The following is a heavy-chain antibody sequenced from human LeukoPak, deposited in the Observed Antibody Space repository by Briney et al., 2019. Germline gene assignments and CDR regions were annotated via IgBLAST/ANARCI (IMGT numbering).Heavy chain of an antibody. Sequence: GGSLRLSCAASGFTFTSYSMNWVRQAPGKGLEWVSTISGGGGSTYYADSVKGRFTISRDNSKNTLYLQVNSLRAEDTAVYYCARFDIVVVVAATGAFDIWGQGTMVTVSS. CDR2: ISGGGGST. V-gene: IGHV3-23*01. D-gene: IGHD2-15*01. J-gene: IGHJ3*02. CDR3: ARFDIVVVVAATGAFDI. CDR1: GFTFTSYS.